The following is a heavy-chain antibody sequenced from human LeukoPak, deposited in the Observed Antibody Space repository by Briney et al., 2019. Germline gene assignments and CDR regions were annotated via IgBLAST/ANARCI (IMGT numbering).Heavy chain of an antibody. CDR1: GFNFSSYS. Sequence: GXLRLSCAASGFNFSSYSMNWVRQAPGKGLEWVSYIRSSSGYIYYADSVKGRFTISRDNAKNSLYLQMNSLRAEDTAVYYCSVMHRYYDGSGYWVQWGQGTLVTLSS. D-gene: IGHD3-22*01. V-gene: IGHV3-21*04. J-gene: IGHJ4*02. CDR3: SVMHRYYDGSGYWVQ. CDR2: IRSSSGYI.